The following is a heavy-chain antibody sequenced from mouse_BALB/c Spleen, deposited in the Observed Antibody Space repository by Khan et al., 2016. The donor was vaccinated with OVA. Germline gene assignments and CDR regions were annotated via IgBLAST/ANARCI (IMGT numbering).Heavy chain of an antibody. CDR2: INPSTGYS. D-gene: IGHD1-1*01. V-gene: IGHV1-7*01. CDR3: ANHGSSSAWVAY. CDR1: GYTFTSYW. J-gene: IGHJ3*01. Sequence: QVQLKQSGAELAKPGASVKMSCKASGYTFTSYWMHWVKQRPGQGLEWIGYINPSTGYSEYNQKFKDKATLTADKSSSTASMQMSSLTSDASAVFYCANHGSSSAWVAYWGQGTLVTVSA.